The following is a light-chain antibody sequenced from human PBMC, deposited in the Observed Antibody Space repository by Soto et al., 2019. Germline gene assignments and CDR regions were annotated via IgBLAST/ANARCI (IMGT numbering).Light chain of an antibody. Sequence: EIVMTQSPPTLSVSPGEGVTLSCKASQSISNYLAWYQHKPGQAPRLLITGVSIRATGVPARFSGSGSGEDFTLTISSVQSEDFAVYYCQQYLNWPWTFGQGTKVEIK. CDR2: GVS. CDR3: QQYLNWPWT. J-gene: IGKJ1*01. V-gene: IGKV3-15*01. CDR1: QSISNY.